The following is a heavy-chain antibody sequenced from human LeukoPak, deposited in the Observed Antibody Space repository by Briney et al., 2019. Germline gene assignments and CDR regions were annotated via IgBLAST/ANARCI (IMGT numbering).Heavy chain of an antibody. Sequence: PGGSLRLSCAASGFTVSSNYMSWVRQAPGKGLEWVSVIYSGGSTYYADSVKGRFTISRDNSKNTLYLQMNSLRAEDTAVYYCARTTTMTSGFDYWGQGTLVTVSS. V-gene: IGHV3-66*01. CDR2: IYSGGST. CDR1: GFTVSSNY. D-gene: IGHD3-22*01. J-gene: IGHJ4*02. CDR3: ARTTTMTSGFDY.